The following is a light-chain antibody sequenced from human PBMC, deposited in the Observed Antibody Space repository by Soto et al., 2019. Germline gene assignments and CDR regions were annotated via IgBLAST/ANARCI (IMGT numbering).Light chain of an antibody. CDR1: QSVLYSSNNKNY. CDR2: WAS. J-gene: IGKJ5*01. Sequence: DIVMTQSPDSLAVSLGERATINCKSSQSVLYSSNNKNYLAWYQQKPGQPPKLLIYWASTRESGVPDRFSGSGSGTDFTLTIISLHAEDVAVYFCQQYYTTPITFGQGTRLEIK. V-gene: IGKV4-1*01. CDR3: QQYYTTPIT.